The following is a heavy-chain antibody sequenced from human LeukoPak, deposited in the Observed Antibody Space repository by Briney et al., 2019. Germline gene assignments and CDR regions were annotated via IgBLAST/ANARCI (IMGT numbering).Heavy chain of an antibody. Sequence: PGGSLRLSCAASGFTFSGYWMSWVRQAPGKGLEWVANIKEDGSDKYYVDSVKGRFTISRDNAKNSLYLHMNSLRAEDTAVYYCARMVFPYCTSTRCSDYYYYYMDVWGKGTTVTVS. J-gene: IGHJ6*03. CDR1: GFTFSGYW. CDR2: IKEDGSDK. D-gene: IGHD2-2*01. CDR3: ARMVFPYCTSTRCSDYYYYYMDV. V-gene: IGHV3-7*01.